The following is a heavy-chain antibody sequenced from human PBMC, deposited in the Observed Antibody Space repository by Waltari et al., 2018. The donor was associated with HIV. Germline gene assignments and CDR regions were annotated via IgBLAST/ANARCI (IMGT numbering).Heavy chain of an antibody. J-gene: IGHJ4*02. D-gene: IGHD6-6*01. Sequence: QVQLVQSGAEVQKPGASVKVSGKASGYTFTGYYMHWVRQAPGQGLEWMGWINPNSGGTNYAQKFQGRVTMTRDTSISTAYMELSRLRSDDTAVYYCATALYSSSSAGSIDYWGQGTLVTVSS. CDR1: GYTFTGYY. CDR2: INPNSGGT. CDR3: ATALYSSSSAGSIDY. V-gene: IGHV1-2*02.